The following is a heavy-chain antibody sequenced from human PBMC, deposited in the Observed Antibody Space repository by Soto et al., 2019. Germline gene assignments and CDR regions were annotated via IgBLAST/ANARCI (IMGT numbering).Heavy chain of an antibody. CDR3: ARDVGPYYGSGSIRGYYGMDV. CDR1: GFTVSSNY. D-gene: IGHD3-10*01. V-gene: IGHV3-53*01. CDR2: IYSGGST. Sequence: GGSLRLSCAASGFTVSSNYMSWVRQAPGKGLEWVSVIYSGGSTYYADSVKGRFTISRDNSKNTLYLQMNSLRAEDTAVYYCARDVGPYYGSGSIRGYYGMDVWGQGTTVTVSS. J-gene: IGHJ6*02.